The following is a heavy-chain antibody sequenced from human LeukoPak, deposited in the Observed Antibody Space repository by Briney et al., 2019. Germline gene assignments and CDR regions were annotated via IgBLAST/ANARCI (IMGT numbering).Heavy chain of an antibody. CDR2: IHYSGST. D-gene: IGHD1-26*01. J-gene: IGHJ4*02. CDR1: GGSISNTNYY. CDR3: GRQPLLGALLPYFYY. Sequence: SETLSPTCTVSGGSISNTNYYWAWIPQPPGKGLEWIGTIHYSGSTYYNPSLKSRITISENTSKNQFSLKLSPVTAADTAVYYCGRQPLLGALLPYFYYWGQGTLVTVSS. V-gene: IGHV4-39*01.